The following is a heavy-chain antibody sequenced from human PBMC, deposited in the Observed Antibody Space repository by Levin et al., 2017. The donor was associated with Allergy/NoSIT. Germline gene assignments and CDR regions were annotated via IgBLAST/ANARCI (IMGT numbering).Heavy chain of an antibody. CDR1: GGSVSSGSYY. J-gene: IGHJ6*02. D-gene: IGHD1-26*01. V-gene: IGHV4-61*01. CDR3: ARDRVDSGRGIYYYGMDV. CDR2: IYYSGST. Sequence: SQTLSLTCTVSGGSVSSGSYYWSWIRQPPGKGLEWIGYIYYSGSTNYNPSLKSRVTISVDTSKNQFSLKLSSVTAADTAVYYCARDRVDSGRGIYYYGMDVWGQGTTVTVSS.